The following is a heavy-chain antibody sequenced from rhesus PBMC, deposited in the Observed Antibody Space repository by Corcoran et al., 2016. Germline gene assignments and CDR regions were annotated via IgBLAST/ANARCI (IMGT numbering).Heavy chain of an antibody. Sequence: QVQLQESGPGLVKPSETLSLTCAVSGYSISSGYGWSWIRHPPGEGQEWIWYIGGSSGSTNNNPSLKSRVTISKDTSKNQFSLKLSSVTAADTAVYYCAREYLAAAGYYYFDYWGQGVLVTVSS. J-gene: IGHJ4*01. CDR3: AREYLAAAGYYYFDY. D-gene: IGHD6-25*01. CDR2: IGGSSGST. CDR1: GYSISSGYG. V-gene: IGHV4-127*01.